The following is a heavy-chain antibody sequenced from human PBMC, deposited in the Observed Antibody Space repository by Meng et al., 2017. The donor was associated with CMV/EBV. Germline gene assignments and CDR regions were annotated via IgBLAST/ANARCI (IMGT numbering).Heavy chain of an antibody. Sequence: QGQLQGVGPGLVKPSATLSLTCSVSGGFFSGFFWTWIRQPAGKGLEWIGRIYSTGGTNYNPSFESRVTISLDGSNNQFSLKLNSVTAADTAIYYCARERGDDSGYNFNSWGQGTLVTVSS. V-gene: IGHV4-4*07. CDR2: IYSTGGT. CDR3: ARERGDDSGYNFNS. J-gene: IGHJ4*02. CDR1: GGFFSGFF. D-gene: IGHD3-22*01.